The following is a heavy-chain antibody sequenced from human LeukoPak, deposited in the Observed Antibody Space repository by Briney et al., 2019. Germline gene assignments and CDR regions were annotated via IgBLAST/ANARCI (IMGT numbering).Heavy chain of an antibody. J-gene: IGHJ4*02. CDR1: GFTFSSYA. V-gene: IGHV3-23*01. CDR2: ISGSGGST. CDR3: ANIESSSLFDY. D-gene: IGHD2-15*01. Sequence: GGSLRLSCAASGFTFSSYAMSWVRQAPGKGLEWVSAISGSGGSTYYADSVRGRFTTSRDNSKNTLYLQMNSLRAEDTAVYYCANIESSSLFDYWGQGTLVTVSS.